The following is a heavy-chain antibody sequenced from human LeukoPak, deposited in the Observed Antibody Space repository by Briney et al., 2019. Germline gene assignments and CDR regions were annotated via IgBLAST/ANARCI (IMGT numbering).Heavy chain of an antibody. CDR2: IHHSGCT. V-gene: IGHV4-38-2*01. J-gene: IGHJ4*02. CDR3: ARASNSGYYYFDY. D-gene: IGHD3-22*01. Sequence: PSETLSLTCAVSGYSITTSFYWGWIRQPPGKGLEWIGIIHHSGCTYYNPSLKSRVTMSLNTSKNQFSLHLSSVTAADTALYYCARASNSGYYYFDYWGQGTLVTVSS. CDR1: GYSITTSFY.